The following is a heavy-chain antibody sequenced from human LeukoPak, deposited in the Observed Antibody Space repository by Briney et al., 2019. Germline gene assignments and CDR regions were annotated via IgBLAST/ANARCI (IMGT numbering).Heavy chain of an antibody. V-gene: IGHV4-34*01. J-gene: IGHJ4*02. CDR2: ITYSGSI. CDR1: GGSFRGKY. Sequence: SDTVSLTCAVSGGSFRGKYWTWIRQPPGKGLEWIGEITYSGSIYYNPSLKSRVTISVDTSKNQFSLKLNSVTAADTAVYYCARDLMTWGQGTLVTVSS. CDR3: ARDLMT.